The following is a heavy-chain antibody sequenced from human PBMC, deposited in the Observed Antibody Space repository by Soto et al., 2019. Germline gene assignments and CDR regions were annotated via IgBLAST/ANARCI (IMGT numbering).Heavy chain of an antibody. CDR2: ISGSGGST. CDR3: AKDVRAAAGTGDYFDY. Sequence: PGGSLRLSCAASGFTFSSYAMSWVRQAPGKGLEWVSAISGSGGSTYYADSVKGRFTISRDNSKNTLYLQMNSLRAEDTAVYYCAKDVRAAAGTGDYFDYWGQGTLVTVSS. J-gene: IGHJ4*02. D-gene: IGHD6-13*01. CDR1: GFTFSSYA. V-gene: IGHV3-23*01.